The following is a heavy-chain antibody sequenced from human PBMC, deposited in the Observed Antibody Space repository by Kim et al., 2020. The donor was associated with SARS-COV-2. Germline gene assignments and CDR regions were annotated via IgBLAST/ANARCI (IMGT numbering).Heavy chain of an antibody. V-gene: IGHV4-59*13. J-gene: IGHJ5*02. CDR2: IYYSGST. D-gene: IGHD3-3*01. CDR1: GGSISSYY. CDR3: ARGALEISGVFGWFDP. Sequence: SETLSLTCTVSGGSISSYYWSWIRQPPGKGLEWIGYIYYSGSTNYNPSLKSRVTISVDTSKNQFSLKLSSVTAADTAVYYCARGALEISGVFGWFDPLGQGTLFTVSS.